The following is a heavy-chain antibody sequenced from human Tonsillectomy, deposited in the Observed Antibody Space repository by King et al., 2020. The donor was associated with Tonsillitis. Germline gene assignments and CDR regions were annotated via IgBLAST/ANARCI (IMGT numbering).Heavy chain of an antibody. CDR3: ARGVRVGYNYGSFDY. Sequence: VQLQESGPGLVKPSQTLSLTCTVSGGSISSGDHYWSWIRQSSGKGLEWIGYIYNRGSTYYNASLKSRVTISADTSKNEFSLKLRSVTAADTAFYYCARGVRVGYNYGSFDYWGQGTLVTVSS. CDR2: IYNRGST. CDR1: GGSISSGDHY. J-gene: IGHJ4*02. D-gene: IGHD5-18*01. V-gene: IGHV4-30-4*01.